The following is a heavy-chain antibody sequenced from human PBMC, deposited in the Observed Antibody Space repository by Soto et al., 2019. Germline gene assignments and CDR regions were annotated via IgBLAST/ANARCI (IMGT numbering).Heavy chain of an antibody. CDR1: GFIINNNY. CDR3: ASGFSYGYFEN. D-gene: IGHD5-18*01. J-gene: IGHJ4*02. CDR2: IYSGGTT. V-gene: IGHV3-53*01. Sequence: GGSLRLSCAASGFIINNNYMSWVRQAPGRGLEWVSVIYSGGTTDYADSVKGRSTIYTDNSKNTLYLQMNTLRAEDTAMYYCASGFSYGYFENWGLGTLVTVSS.